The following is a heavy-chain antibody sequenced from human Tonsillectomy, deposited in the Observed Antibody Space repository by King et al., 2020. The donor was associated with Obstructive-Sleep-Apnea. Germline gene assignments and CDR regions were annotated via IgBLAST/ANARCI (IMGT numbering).Heavy chain of an antibody. CDR3: VRDWFSSSWTWFDP. V-gene: IGHV3-48*04. J-gene: IGHJ5*02. CDR1: GFTFSSSD. CDR2: ISTGSDTT. D-gene: IGHD6-13*01. Sequence: QLVQSGGGLVQPGGSLRLSCAASGFTFSSSDMHWARQAPGKGLEWVSYISTGSDTTHYADSVQGRFTISRDNDQNSLFLQMNSLRAEDTAVYYCVRDWFSSSWTWFDPWGQGTLVTVSS.